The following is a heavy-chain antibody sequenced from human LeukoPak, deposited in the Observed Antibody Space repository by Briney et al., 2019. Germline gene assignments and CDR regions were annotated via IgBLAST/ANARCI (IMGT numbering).Heavy chain of an antibody. Sequence: PSETLSPTCTVSGGSISSGGYYWSWIRQHPGKGLEWIGYIYYSGSTYYNPSLKSRVTISVDTSKNQFSLKLSSVTAADTAVYYCARSVAVAGIQSELMDVWGQGTTVTVSS. J-gene: IGHJ6*02. V-gene: IGHV4-31*03. CDR2: IYYSGST. CDR1: GGSISSGGYY. D-gene: IGHD6-19*01. CDR3: ARSVAVAGIQSELMDV.